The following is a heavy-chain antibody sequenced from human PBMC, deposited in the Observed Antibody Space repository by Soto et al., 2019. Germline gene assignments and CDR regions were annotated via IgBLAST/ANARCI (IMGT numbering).Heavy chain of an antibody. J-gene: IGHJ2*01. V-gene: IGHV3-23*01. CDR2: LSGSGAST. D-gene: IGHD4-17*01. CDR1: GFAFSSYA. Sequence: EVQLLESGGGLVQPGGSLRLSCAASGFAFSSYAMSWVRQAPGKGLEWVSALSGSGASTYYADSVKGRFTISRDKSKNTLYLQMNSLRAEDTAVYHCAKAYGETPYWHLDLWGRGTLITVSS. CDR3: AKAYGETPYWHLDL.